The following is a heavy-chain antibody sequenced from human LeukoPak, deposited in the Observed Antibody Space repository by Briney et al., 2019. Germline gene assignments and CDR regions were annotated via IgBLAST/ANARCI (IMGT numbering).Heavy chain of an antibody. CDR3: ARAFRGSYQDY. J-gene: IGHJ4*02. CDR1: GYTFTSYG. Sequence: GASVKVSCKASGYTFTSYGISWVRQAPGQGLEWMGGIIPIFGTANYAQKFQGRVTITADESTSTAYMELRSLRSDDTAVYYCARAFRGSYQDYWGQGTLVTVSS. CDR2: IIPIFGTA. V-gene: IGHV1-69*13. D-gene: IGHD1-26*01.